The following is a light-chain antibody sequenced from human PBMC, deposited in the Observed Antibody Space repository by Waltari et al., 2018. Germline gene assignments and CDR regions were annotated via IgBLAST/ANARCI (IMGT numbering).Light chain of an antibody. J-gene: IGKJ4*01. CDR2: GAS. V-gene: IGKV3-15*01. Sequence: EVVMTQYPVTLSVSPGERATLSCWASQSVSGDLAWYQQKPGQAPRLLIYGASTRATGIPVRFSGSGSGTEFTLTISSLQSEDLAIYYCQQYNNWPPTFGGGTKVEIK. CDR1: QSVSGD. CDR3: QQYNNWPPT.